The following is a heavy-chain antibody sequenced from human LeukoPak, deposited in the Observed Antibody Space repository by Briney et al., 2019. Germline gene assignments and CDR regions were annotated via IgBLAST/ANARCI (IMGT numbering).Heavy chain of an antibody. D-gene: IGHD6-13*01. J-gene: IGHJ4*02. CDR2: VSGSGDRM. CDR3: AKAAAAPGFDF. Sequence: GGSLRLSCAASGLTSRSYALNWVRQAPGKGLEWVATVSGSGDRMYHADSVKGRFTISRDNSKNTIYLQMNSLRAEDTALYYCAKAAAAPGFDFWGQGTLVTVSS. CDR1: GLTSRSYA. V-gene: IGHV3-23*01.